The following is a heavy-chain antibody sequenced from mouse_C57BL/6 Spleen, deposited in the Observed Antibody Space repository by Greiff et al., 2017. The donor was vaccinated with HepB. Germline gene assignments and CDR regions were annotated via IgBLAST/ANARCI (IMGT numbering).Heavy chain of an antibody. D-gene: IGHD1-1*01. CDR1: GYTFTSYW. V-gene: IGHV1-69*01. CDR2: IDPSDSYT. Sequence: QVQLKQPGAELVMPGASVKLSCKASGYTFTSYWMHWVKQRPGQGLEWIGEIDPSDSYTNYNQKFKGKSTLTVDKSSSTAYMQLSSLTSEDSAVYYCARGETVVATDYAMDYWGQGTSVTVSS. J-gene: IGHJ4*01. CDR3: ARGETVVATDYAMDY.